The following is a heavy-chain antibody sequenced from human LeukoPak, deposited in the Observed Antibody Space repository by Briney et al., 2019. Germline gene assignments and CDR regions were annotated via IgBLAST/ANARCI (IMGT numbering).Heavy chain of an antibody. CDR1: GGSISSYY. V-gene: IGHV4-59*01. CDR2: TYYSGST. J-gene: IGHJ6*02. CDR3: ARGNCGGDCYSINYYYGMDV. Sequence: PSETLSLTCTVSGGSISSYYWSWLRQPPGKGLEWIGYTYYSGSTNYNPSLKSRVTISVDTSKNQFSLKLSSVAAADTAVYYCARGNCGGDCYSINYYYGMDVWGQGTTVTVSS. D-gene: IGHD2-21*02.